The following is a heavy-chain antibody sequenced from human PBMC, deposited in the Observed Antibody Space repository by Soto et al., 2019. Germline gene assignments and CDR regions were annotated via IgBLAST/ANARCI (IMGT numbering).Heavy chain of an antibody. CDR3: AGRLYSGTTKRYFYDALDI. CDR2: IIPIFRRV. J-gene: IGHJ6*02. V-gene: IGHV1-69*01. D-gene: IGHD1-26*01. CDR1: GGTFSSYA. Sequence: QVQLVQSGAGVQKPGSSMTVSCEGPGGTFSSYAIRWLRQTPGQGLQWMGGIIPIFRRVNYAQKFQGRLTITADESTSTAYMELRGLRSDEPAVYYGAGRLYSGTTKRYFYDALDIWGRGTTVSFSS.